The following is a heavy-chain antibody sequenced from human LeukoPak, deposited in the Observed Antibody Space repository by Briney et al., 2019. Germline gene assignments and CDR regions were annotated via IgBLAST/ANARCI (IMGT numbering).Heavy chain of an antibody. J-gene: IGHJ4*02. CDR1: GFTFSSYW. CDR2: IKNDGSTT. D-gene: IGHD1-1*01. V-gene: IGHV3-74*01. Sequence: GGSPRLSCAASGFTFSSYWMHWVRQPPGKGLVWVSRIKNDGSTTTYADSVKGRFTVSRDNAKNTLYLQMNSLRAEDTAVYYCARERKYDSNFDYWGQGTLVTVSS. CDR3: ARERKYDSNFDY.